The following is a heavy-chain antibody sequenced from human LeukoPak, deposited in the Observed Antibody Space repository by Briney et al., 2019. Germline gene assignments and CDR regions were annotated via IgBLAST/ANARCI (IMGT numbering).Heavy chain of an antibody. CDR1: GGSFSGYY. D-gene: IGHD2-15*01. J-gene: IGHJ6*03. CDR3: ARGRYCSGGSCYYYYYYMDV. V-gene: IGHV4-34*01. CDR2: INHSGST. Sequence: SETLSLTCAVYGGSFSGYYWSWIRQPPGKGLEWIGEINHSGSTNYNPSLKSRVTISVDTSKSQFSLKLSSVTAADTAVYYCARGRYCSGGSCYYYYYYMDVWGKGTRSPSP.